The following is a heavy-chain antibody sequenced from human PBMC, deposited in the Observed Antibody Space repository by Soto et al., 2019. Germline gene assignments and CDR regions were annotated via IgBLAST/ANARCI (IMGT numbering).Heavy chain of an antibody. J-gene: IGHJ4*02. V-gene: IGHV1-46*03. Sequence: QVQLVQSGAEVKKPGASVKVSCKASGYTFTSYYMHWVRQAPGQGLEWMGIINPSGGSTSYAQKFQGRVTLTMDRSTGTVYMELSSLRSEDTAVYYCARATVGWLAFDYWGQGTLVTVSS. CDR1: GYTFTSYY. CDR3: ARATVGWLAFDY. CDR2: INPSGGST. D-gene: IGHD6-19*01.